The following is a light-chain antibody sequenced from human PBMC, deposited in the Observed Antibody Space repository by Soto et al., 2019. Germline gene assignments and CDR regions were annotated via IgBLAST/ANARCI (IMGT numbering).Light chain of an antibody. J-gene: IGLJ2*01. Sequence: QLVLTQPPSASGTPGQRVTISCSGSSSNIGSNYVYWYQQLPGTAPKLLIYRNNQRPSWVPDRFSGSKSGTSASLAISGLRSEDEADYYCAAWDDSLSGPVFGGGTKLTVL. V-gene: IGLV1-47*01. CDR3: AAWDDSLSGPV. CDR2: RNN. CDR1: SSNIGSNY.